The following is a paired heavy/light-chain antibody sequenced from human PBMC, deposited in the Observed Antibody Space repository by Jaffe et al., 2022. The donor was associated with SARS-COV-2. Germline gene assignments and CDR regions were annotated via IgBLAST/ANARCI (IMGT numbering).Light chain of an antibody. CDR3: QVWDSSSDPHVF. CDR2: DDS. CDR1: NIGTKS. J-gene: IGLJ2*01. Sequence: SYVLTQPPSVSVAPGLTARMTCGGYNIGTKSVHWYQQKPGQAPVLVVYDDSDRPSDISGRFSGSNSGNTATLTISRVEAGDEADYYCQVWDSSSDPHVFFAGGTKLTVL. V-gene: IGLV3-21*02.
Heavy chain of an antibody. V-gene: IGHV4-59*01. J-gene: IGHJ3*02. CDR2: MHYSGTT. Sequence: QVQLHESGPGLVRPAEPLSLTCTISDASISGSSWSWIRQPPGKGLEWIAFMHYSGTTSYNPSLNSRVTMSGDTSKNQLSLKLTSVTAADTAVYYCARATLLYYYDSLAPAGYGFDIWGQGAMVTVSS. CDR3: ARATLLYYYDSLAPAGYGFDI. CDR1: DASISGSS. D-gene: IGHD3-22*01.